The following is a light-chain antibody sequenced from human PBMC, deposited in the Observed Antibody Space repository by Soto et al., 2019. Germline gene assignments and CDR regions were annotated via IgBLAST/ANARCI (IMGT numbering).Light chain of an antibody. CDR1: QSVASN. J-gene: IGKJ2*01. CDR2: GAS. Sequence: VMTQSPASLSVSPGDGATLSFRASQSVASNVAWYQQKPGQGPRLLIHGASTRAAGVPVRFSGSGSGTDFTLTISSLQSEDFAVYYCQQYHNWPPQYTFGQGTKLQIK. CDR3: QQYHNWPPQYT. V-gene: IGKV3D-15*01.